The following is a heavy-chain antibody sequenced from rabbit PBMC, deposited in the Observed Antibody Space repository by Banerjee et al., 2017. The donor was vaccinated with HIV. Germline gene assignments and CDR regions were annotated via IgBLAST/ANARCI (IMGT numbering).Heavy chain of an antibody. V-gene: IGHV1S45*01. D-gene: IGHD2-1*01. CDR1: GFDFSSSYW. J-gene: IGHJ4*01. Sequence: QEQLVESGGGLVQPEGSLTLTCKASGFDFSSSYWICWVRQAPGKGPEWIACIYNGDGNTYYASWAKGRFTISKTSSTTVTLQMTSLTAADTATYFCARALYVAGTANDYLKLFNLWGPGTLVTVS. CDR3: ARALYVAGTANDYLKLFNL. CDR2: IYNGDGNT.